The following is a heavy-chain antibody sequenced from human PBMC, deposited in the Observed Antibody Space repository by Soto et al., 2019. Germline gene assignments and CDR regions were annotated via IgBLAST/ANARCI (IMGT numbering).Heavy chain of an antibody. Sequence: QVQLVQSGAEVKKPGSSVKVSCKASGGTFSSYAISWVRQAPGQGLEWMGGIIPIFGTANYAQKFQGRVTITADESTSTAYMEQSSLRSEDTAVYYCARGRTQEASYCFFGMDIWGQGTTVTVSS. CDR3: ARGRTQEASYCFFGMDI. D-gene: IGHD1-7*01. J-gene: IGHJ6*02. CDR2: IIPIFGTA. CDR1: GGTFSSYA. V-gene: IGHV1-69*01.